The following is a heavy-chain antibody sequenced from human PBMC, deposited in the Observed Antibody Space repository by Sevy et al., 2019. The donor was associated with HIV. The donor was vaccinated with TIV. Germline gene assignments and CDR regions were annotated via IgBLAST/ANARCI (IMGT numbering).Heavy chain of an antibody. D-gene: IGHD6-13*01. CDR2: ISSRSSEI. CDR1: GFIFRDRY. CDR3: AGDFMPVASAGTGALGV. V-gene: IGHV3-11*05. Sequence: MAGGSRRLSCVASGFIFRDRYMSWIRQTPGKGLEWVSFISSRSSEINYADSVKGRFTVSRDNAKNSLYLQMNSLRAEDTAVYYCAGDFMPVASAGTGALGVWGQGTAVTVSS. J-gene: IGHJ6*02.